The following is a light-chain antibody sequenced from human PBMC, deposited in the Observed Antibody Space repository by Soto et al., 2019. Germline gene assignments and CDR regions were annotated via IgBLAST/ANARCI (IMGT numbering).Light chain of an antibody. J-gene: IGKJ2*01. Sequence: DIQMTQSPSSLSASVGDRVTITCRASQSISSYLNWYQQKPGKAPKLPIYAASSLQSGVPSRFSGSGSGTDFTLTISSLQPEDFATYYCQQSYSTPVFGQGTKLEIK. V-gene: IGKV1-39*01. CDR3: QQSYSTPV. CDR2: AAS. CDR1: QSISSY.